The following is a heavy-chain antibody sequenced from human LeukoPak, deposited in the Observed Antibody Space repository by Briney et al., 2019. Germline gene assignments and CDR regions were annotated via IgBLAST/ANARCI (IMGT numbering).Heavy chain of an antibody. CDR2: INPNSGGT. CDR3: AREEASPSIAVAGNNWFDP. J-gene: IGHJ5*02. V-gene: IGHV1-2*02. D-gene: IGHD6-19*01. CDR1: GYTFTGYF. Sequence: GASVKVSCKASGYTFTGYFIHWVRQAPGQGLEWMGWINPNSGGTNYAQKFQGRVTMTRDTSISTAYMELSRLRSDDTAVYYCAREEASPSIAVAGNNWFDPWGQGTLVTVSS.